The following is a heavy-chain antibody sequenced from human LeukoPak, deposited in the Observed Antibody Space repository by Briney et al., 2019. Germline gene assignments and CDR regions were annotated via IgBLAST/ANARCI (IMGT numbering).Heavy chain of an antibody. D-gene: IGHD7-27*01. CDR2: INPKNAGT. J-gene: IGHJ5*02. CDR3: ARGWGSSQFDP. V-gene: IGHV1-2*02. Sequence: ASVKVSCKASGYTFTTYYMHWVPQAPGQGLEWMGWINPKNAGTNYAQKFQGRVTMTRDTSISTAYMEVSRLTSDDTAVCYCARGWGSSQFDPWGQGTRVTVSS. CDR1: GYTFTTYY.